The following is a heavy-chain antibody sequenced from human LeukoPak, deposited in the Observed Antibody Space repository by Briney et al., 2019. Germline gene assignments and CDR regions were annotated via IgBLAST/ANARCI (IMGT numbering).Heavy chain of an antibody. D-gene: IGHD5-18*01. CDR2: IYYSGST. V-gene: IGHV4-59*01. CDR1: GGSISSYY. J-gene: IGHJ4*02. CDR3: ARYSGQFDY. Sequence: SETLSPTCTVSGGSISSYYWSWIRQPPGKGLEWIGYIYYSGSTNYNPSLKSRVTISVDTSKNQFSLKLSSVTAADTAVYYCARYSGQFDYWGQGTLVTVSS.